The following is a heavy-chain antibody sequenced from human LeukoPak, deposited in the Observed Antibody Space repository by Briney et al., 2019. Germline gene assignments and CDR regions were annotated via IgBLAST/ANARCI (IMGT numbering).Heavy chain of an antibody. V-gene: IGHV3-74*01. D-gene: IGHD2-8*01. CDR3: ARDNGENYHTAFDY. Sequence: PGGSLRLSCAASGFTFSSYWIHWVRQVPGKGRVWVSPIHGDGRTTTYADSVKGRYTISRDNAKNTLYLQMNSLRAEDTAVYYCARDNGENYHTAFDYWGQGTLVTVSS. J-gene: IGHJ4*02. CDR2: IHGDGRTT. CDR1: GFTFSSYW.